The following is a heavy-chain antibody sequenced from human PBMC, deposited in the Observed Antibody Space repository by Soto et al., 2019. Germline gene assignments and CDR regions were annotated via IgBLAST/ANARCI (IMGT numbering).Heavy chain of an antibody. CDR2: INHSGST. Sequence: QVQLQQWGAGLLKPSETLSLTCAVYGGSFSGYYWSWIRQPPGKGLEWIGEINHSGSTNYNPSLKSRVTISVDTSKNQFSLKLSSVTAADTAVYYCARGRWGYYYGSGSYPCWFDPWGQGTLVTVSS. J-gene: IGHJ5*02. CDR1: GGSFSGYY. V-gene: IGHV4-34*01. D-gene: IGHD3-10*01. CDR3: ARGRWGYYYGSGSYPCWFDP.